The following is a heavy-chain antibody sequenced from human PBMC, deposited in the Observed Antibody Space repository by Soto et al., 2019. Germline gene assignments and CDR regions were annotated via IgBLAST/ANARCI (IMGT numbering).Heavy chain of an antibody. D-gene: IGHD2-8*01. Sequence: SETLSLTCTVSGGSISSYYWSWIRQPPGKGLEWIGYIYYSGSTNYNPSLKSRVTISVDTSKNQFSLKLSSVTAADTAVSYCARTATGGMLDYWGPGTLVTVYS. J-gene: IGHJ4*02. V-gene: IGHV4-59*01. CDR2: IYYSGST. CDR1: GGSISSYY. CDR3: ARTATGGMLDY.